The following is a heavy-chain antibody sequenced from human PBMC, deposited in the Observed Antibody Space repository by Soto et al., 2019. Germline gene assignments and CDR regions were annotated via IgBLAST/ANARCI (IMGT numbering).Heavy chain of an antibody. J-gene: IGHJ4*02. CDR1: GGSISSGGYS. V-gene: IGHV4-30-2*01. CDR3: VRGVGDY. Sequence: SETLSLTCAVSGGSISSGGYSWSWVRQPPGKGLEWIGYIYHSGSTYYNPSLKSRVTISVDRSKNQFSLKLSSVTAADTAVYYCVRGVGDYWGQGTLVTVSS. D-gene: IGHD2-15*01. CDR2: IYHSGST.